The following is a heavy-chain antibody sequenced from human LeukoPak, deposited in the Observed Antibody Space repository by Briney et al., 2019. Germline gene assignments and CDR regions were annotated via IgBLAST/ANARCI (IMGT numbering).Heavy chain of an antibody. V-gene: IGHV4-31*03. CDR3: VLWRHYFDY. CDR2: IYYSGST. D-gene: IGHD3-10*01. CDR1: GGSISSGGYS. J-gene: IGHJ4*02. Sequence: SETLSLTCTVSGGSISSGGYSWSWIRQHPGKGLEWIGYIYYSGSTYYNPSLKSRVTISVDTSKNQFSLKLSSVTAADTAVYYCVLWRHYFDYWGQGTLVTVSS.